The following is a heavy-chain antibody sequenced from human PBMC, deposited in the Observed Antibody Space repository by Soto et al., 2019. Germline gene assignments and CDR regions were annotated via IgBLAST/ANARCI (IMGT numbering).Heavy chain of an antibody. CDR3: ARSVDTADRGYYYGMDV. J-gene: IGHJ6*02. CDR1: GGTFSSYA. CDR2: IIPIFGTA. Sequence: SVKGSCKASGGTFSSYAISWVRQAPVQGLEWMGGIIPIFGTANYAQKFQGRVTITADESTSTAYMELSSLRSEDTAVYYCARSVDTADRGYYYGMDVWGQGTTVTVSS. D-gene: IGHD5-18*01. V-gene: IGHV1-69*01.